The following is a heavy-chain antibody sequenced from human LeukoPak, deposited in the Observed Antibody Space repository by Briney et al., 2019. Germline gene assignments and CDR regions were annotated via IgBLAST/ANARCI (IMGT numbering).Heavy chain of an antibody. CDR1: GDSISDYY. Sequence: PSETLSLTCTVSGDSISDYYWSWLRQSPRKGLEYIGFLSYTGNTNYNPSLKSRVTISVDTSKGQFSLILSSVTAADTAVYYCARDRGGYTYSHDYWGQGTLVTVSS. D-gene: IGHD5-18*01. J-gene: IGHJ4*02. CDR3: ARDRGGYTYSHDY. CDR2: LSYTGNT. V-gene: IGHV4-59*12.